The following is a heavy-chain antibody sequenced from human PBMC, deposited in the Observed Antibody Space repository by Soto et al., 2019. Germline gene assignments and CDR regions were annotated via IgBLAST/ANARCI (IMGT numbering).Heavy chain of an antibody. Sequence: SGGSLRLSCVGSGFTFSNFGIHWVRQAPGKGLEWLAVVSYDEVNKFYADSARGRFTISRDNSKDTVYLQINSLRRDDTAMYFCAKVMTEYSGVAIDHWGQGTLVTVSS. CDR2: VSYDEVNK. D-gene: IGHD6-19*01. J-gene: IGHJ4*02. V-gene: IGHV3-30*18. CDR3: AKVMTEYSGVAIDH. CDR1: GFTFSNFG.